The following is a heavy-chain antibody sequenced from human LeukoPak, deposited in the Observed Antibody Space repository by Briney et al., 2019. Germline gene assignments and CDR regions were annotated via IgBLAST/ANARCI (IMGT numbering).Heavy chain of an antibody. CDR1: GGSITNNY. D-gene: IGHD6-13*01. CDR2: THDSGNS. Sequence: PSETLSLTCTVSGGSITNNYWAWIRQPPGKGLEWIGYTHDSGNSNYNPSLRSRVTISIDTSKNQFSLKLTSVTAADTAVYYCARDRSAAPADYWGQGTLVTVSS. J-gene: IGHJ4*02. V-gene: IGHV4-59*13. CDR3: ARDRSAAPADY.